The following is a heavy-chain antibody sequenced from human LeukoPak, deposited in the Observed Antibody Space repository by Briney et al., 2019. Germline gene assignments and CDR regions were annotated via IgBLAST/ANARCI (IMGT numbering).Heavy chain of an antibody. CDR3: ARGGLWFGQNWFDP. CDR2: IIPIFGTA. J-gene: IGHJ5*02. CDR1: GGTFSSYA. V-gene: IGHV1-69*06. D-gene: IGHD3-10*01. Sequence: SVRVSCKASGGTFSSYAISWVRQAPGQGLEWMGGIIPIFGTANYAQKFQGRVTITADKSTSTAYMELSSLRSEDTAVYYCARGGLWFGQNWFDPWGQGTLVTVSS.